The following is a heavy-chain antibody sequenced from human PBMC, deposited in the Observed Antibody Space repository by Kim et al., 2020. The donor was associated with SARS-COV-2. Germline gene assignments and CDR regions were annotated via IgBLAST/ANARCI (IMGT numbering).Heavy chain of an antibody. V-gene: IGHV4-59*01. CDR1: GASISSYY. D-gene: IGHD5-18*01. J-gene: IGHJ3*02. Sequence: SETLSLTCTVSGASISSYYWSWIRQPPGKGLEWIGHMFYSASPNYNPSLKTRVTISLDTSENQVSLKLRSVTAADTAVYYCARDGGYPLGAFDIWGQGTMVTVSS. CDR3: ARDGGYPLGAFDI. CDR2: MFYSASP.